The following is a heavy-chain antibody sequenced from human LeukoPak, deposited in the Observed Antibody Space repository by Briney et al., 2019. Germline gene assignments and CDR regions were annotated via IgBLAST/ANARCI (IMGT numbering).Heavy chain of an antibody. J-gene: IGHJ5*02. Sequence: SETLSLTCTDSGGSISSYYWSWIRQPPGKGLEWIGYIYYSGSTNYNPSLKSRVTISVDTSKNQFSLKLSSVTAADTAVYYCARVEYYYDSMGFDPWGQGTLVTVSS. CDR2: IYYSGST. CDR3: ARVEYYYDSMGFDP. V-gene: IGHV4-59*01. CDR1: GGSISSYY. D-gene: IGHD3-22*01.